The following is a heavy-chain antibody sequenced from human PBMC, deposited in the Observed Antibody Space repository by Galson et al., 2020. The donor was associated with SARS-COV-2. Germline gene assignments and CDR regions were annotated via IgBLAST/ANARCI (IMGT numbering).Heavy chain of an antibody. V-gene: IGHV4-59*01. J-gene: IGHJ5*02. Sequence: ASAPLSIPCTVSGGSMRSSYWSWIRQPPGRGLDWIGYVYYAVSTKYNPALKSRVTLSIDTSKNPFSLRLSSVSAADTRVYYCAKDAGDYYDSGGYFPTWIDPWCQGIRITVYS. CDR1: GGSMRSSY. CDR2: VYYAVST. CDR3: AKDAGDYYDSGGYFPTWIDP. D-gene: IGHD3-22*01.